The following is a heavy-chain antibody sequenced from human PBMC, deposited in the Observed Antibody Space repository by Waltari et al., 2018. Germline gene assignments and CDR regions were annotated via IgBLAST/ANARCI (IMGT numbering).Heavy chain of an antibody. V-gene: IGHV3-23*04. J-gene: IGHJ4*02. CDR2: ISGSGDEI. Sequence: EVELVESGGGSVQPGGTLRLSCVASVSGFTLNSYTMAWVRQAPGKGLGGVSSISGSGDEIKYVDSVKVRFTVSRDNFKNTVYLQMTRLRAEDTAVYYCAKEYGIIGNYDYWGQGTLVSVSS. CDR1: VSGFTLNSYT. D-gene: IGHD1-20*01. CDR3: AKEYGIIGNYDY.